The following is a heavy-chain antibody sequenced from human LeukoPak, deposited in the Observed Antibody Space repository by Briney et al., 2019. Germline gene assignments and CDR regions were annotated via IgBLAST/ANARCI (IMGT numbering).Heavy chain of an antibody. J-gene: IGHJ4*02. D-gene: IGHD6-19*01. CDR3: AREWLVRGDY. V-gene: IGHV3-23*01. Sequence: GGSLRLSCAASGFTFSSNVMIWVRQAPGKGLEWVSSIPASGGSTYYADSVKGRFTISRDNSKNSLYLQMNSLRAEDTAVYYCAREWLVRGDYWGQGTLVTVSS. CDR1: GFTFSSNV. CDR2: IPASGGST.